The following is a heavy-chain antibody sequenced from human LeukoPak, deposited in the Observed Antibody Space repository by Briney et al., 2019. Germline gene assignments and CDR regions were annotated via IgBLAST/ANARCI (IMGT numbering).Heavy chain of an antibody. V-gene: IGHV4-34*01. CDR1: GGSFSGYY. CDR3: ARGSLRYFDWLRYYYYMDV. Sequence: PSETLSLTCAVYGGSFSGYYWSWIRQPPGKGLEWIGEINHSGSTNYNPSLKSRVTISVDTSKNQFSLELSSVTAADTAVYYCARGSLRYFDWLRYYYYMDVWGKGTTVTVSS. J-gene: IGHJ6*03. D-gene: IGHD3-9*01. CDR2: INHSGST.